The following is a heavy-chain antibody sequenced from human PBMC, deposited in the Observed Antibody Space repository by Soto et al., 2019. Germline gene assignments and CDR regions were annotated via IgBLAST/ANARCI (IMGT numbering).Heavy chain of an antibody. CDR2: INQSGNT. Sequence: SETLSLTCGVYGGSLSGYQWSWIRQPPGKGLEWIGEINQSGNTNDNPSLESRVTMSIDTSKKQFSLKLSSVTAADTAVYYCARGVRVWFGESLTPIYYYYGMDVWGQGTTVTVSS. CDR3: ARGVRVWFGESLTPIYYYYGMDV. V-gene: IGHV4-34*01. J-gene: IGHJ6*02. D-gene: IGHD3-10*01. CDR1: GGSLSGYQ.